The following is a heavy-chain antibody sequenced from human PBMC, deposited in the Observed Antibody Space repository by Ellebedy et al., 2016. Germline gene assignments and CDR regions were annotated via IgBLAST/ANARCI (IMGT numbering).Heavy chain of an antibody. V-gene: IGHV3-23*01. D-gene: IGHD3/OR15-3a*01. CDR1: GFMFSNYA. CDR3: VKEDTWMIFGKGHAFDR. J-gene: IGHJ3*02. Sequence: GGSLRLSCAASGFMFSNYALTWVRQSPGKGLECVASIGGRIIRTYYADSVKGRFTISRDNSNETVYLQMNSLRVEDTADYYCVKEDTWMIFGKGHAFDRWGPGTTVTVSS. CDR2: IGGRIIRT.